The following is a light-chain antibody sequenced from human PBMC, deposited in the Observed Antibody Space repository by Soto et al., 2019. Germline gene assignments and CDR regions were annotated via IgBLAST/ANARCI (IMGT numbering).Light chain of an antibody. V-gene: IGKV3-20*01. J-gene: IGKJ1*01. CDR3: QQYATSPGT. CDR2: GAS. CDR1: QSISSTH. Sequence: ENLLTQAPDTPSLSPGVKGTLSRPASQSISSTHLVWYQQKPGQAPSLLIFGASSRATGIPDRFSGSGSGTDFTLTISGLEPEDFAVYYCQQYATSPGTFGQGTKVDIK.